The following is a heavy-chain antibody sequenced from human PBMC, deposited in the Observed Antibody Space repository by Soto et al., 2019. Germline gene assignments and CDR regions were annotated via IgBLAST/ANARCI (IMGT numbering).Heavy chain of an antibody. Sequence: PGEALKISCKSSGYSFTSYWIGWVLQIPGKXLXXMGIIYPGEYDTRYSTYLQGKVNISDDKYIRNAYLQWRSLKASEKAMYYCASSIMITFGGVIVGHFGAFDIWGQGTMVTVSS. J-gene: IGHJ3*02. CDR3: ASSIMITFGGVIVGHFGAFDI. D-gene: IGHD3-16*02. CDR2: IYPGEYDT. V-gene: IGHV5-51*01. CDR1: GYSFTSYW.